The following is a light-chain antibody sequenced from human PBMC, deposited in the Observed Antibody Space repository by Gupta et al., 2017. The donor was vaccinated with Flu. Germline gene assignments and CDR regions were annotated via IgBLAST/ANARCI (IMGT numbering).Light chain of an antibody. CDR2: ETN. CDR1: SSNIGNNY. J-gene: IGLJ3*02. Sequence: QSVLTQPPSVSAAPGQKVTISCSGSSSNIGNNYVSWYQQFPGTAPKLLIYETNRRPSGIPDRFSGSKSVTSATLGITGLQTGDEADYYCASWDNSLSATVFGGGTKVTVL. V-gene: IGLV1-51*02. CDR3: ASWDNSLSATV.